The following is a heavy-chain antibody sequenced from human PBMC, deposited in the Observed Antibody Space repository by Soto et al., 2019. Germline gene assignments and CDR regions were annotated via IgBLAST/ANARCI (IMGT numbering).Heavy chain of an antibody. CDR1: GGTFSTYP. CDR2: IIPLFGTT. V-gene: IGHV1-69*01. D-gene: IGHD6-13*01. J-gene: IGHJ5*02. CDR3: ARGDTPGISWYVWFDP. Sequence: QVQLVQSGAEVRMPGSSVKVSCKASGGTFSTYPINWVRQAPGQGLEWMGGIIPLFGTTNYAQKFKGRVTITADESTSTAYMELSRLRAEDAAVYYCARGDTPGISWYVWFDPWGQGTLGTVS.